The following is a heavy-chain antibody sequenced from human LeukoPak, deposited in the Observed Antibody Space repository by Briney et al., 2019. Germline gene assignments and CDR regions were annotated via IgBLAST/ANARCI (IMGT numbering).Heavy chain of an antibody. D-gene: IGHD3/OR15-3a*01. CDR2: IYYSGNT. J-gene: IGHJ4*02. CDR1: GGSISSGSYW. CDR3: ARQTGSGLFILP. V-gene: IGHV4-39*01. Sequence: SETLSLTCTVSGGSISSGSYWWNWIRQPAGKGLEWIGSIYYSGNTYYNASLKSQVSISIDTSKNQFSLKLTSVTAADTAVYYCARQTGSGLFILPGGQGTLVTVSS.